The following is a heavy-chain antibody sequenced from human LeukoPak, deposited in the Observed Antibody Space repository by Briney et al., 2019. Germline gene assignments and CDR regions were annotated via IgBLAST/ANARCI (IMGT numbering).Heavy chain of an antibody. Sequence: GESLKISCRGSGYSFTSFWIGWVRQMPGKGLEWMGVISPGDSDTRYSPSFQGQVTISADKSISTAYLQWGSLKASDTAMYYCARHRTDALGSPYGMDVWGQGTTVTVSS. CDR1: GYSFTSFW. CDR2: ISPGDSDT. V-gene: IGHV5-51*01. D-gene: IGHD3-10*01. J-gene: IGHJ6*02. CDR3: ARHRTDALGSPYGMDV.